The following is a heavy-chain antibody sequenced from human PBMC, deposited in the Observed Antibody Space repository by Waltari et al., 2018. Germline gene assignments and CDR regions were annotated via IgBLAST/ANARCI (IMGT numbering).Heavy chain of an antibody. CDR1: GFAFSSYA. J-gene: IGHJ4*02. V-gene: IGHV3-23*04. CDR2: LSGSGTYT. CDR3: AKWSEADKSAFDY. D-gene: IGHD3-22*01. Sequence: EVQLVESGGDFLQPGGSLRLSCTASGFAFSSYAMSWVRQAPGKGLEWVSSLSGSGTYTFYADSVKGRFTISRDNSRNTVFLQMNSLGADDTAMYYCAKWSEADKSAFDYWGQGTLVTVSS.